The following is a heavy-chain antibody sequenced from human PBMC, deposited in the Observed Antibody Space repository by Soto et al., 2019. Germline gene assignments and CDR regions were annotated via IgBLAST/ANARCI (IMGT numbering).Heavy chain of an antibody. V-gene: IGHV1-24*01. J-gene: IGHJ6*02. CDR1: GYTLTELS. CDR2: FDPEDGET. D-gene: IGHD1-26*01. CDR3: ATAGELLGYYYYGMDV. Sequence: ASVQVSCKVSGYTLTELSMHWVRQAPGKGLEWMGGFDPEDGETIYAQKFQGRVTMTEDTSTDTAYMELSSLRSEDTAVYYCATAGELLGYYYYGMDVWGQGTTVTVS.